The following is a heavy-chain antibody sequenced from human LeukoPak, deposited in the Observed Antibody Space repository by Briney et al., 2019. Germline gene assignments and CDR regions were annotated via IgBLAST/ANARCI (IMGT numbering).Heavy chain of an antibody. CDR3: ARGQQGTGFDY. CDR1: GYTFTSYY. J-gene: IGHJ4*02. V-gene: IGHV1-46*01. D-gene: IGHD3/OR15-3a*01. Sequence: ASVKVSCKASGYTFTSYYIHWMRQAPGQGLEWMGIINPSGGSTSYAQKFQGRVTMTRDTSTSTVYMELSSLRSEDTAVLYCARGQQGTGFDYWGQGTLVTVSS. CDR2: INPSGGST.